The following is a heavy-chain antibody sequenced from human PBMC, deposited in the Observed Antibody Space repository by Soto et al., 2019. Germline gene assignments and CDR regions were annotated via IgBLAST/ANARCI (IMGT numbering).Heavy chain of an antibody. CDR1: GGSISSNY. V-gene: IGHV4-59*01. CDR2: IYYSEST. J-gene: IGHJ5*02. CDR3: ARFSIFGVAPGFDP. Sequence: PSETLSLTCTVSGGSISSNYWSWIRQPPGKGLEWIGYIYYSESTNYNPSLKSRVTLSVDTSKNQFSLKLSFVTAADTAVYYCARFSIFGVAPGFDPWGQGTLVTVSS. D-gene: IGHD3-3*01.